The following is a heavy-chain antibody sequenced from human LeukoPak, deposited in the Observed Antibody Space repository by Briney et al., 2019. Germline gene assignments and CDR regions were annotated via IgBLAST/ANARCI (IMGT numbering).Heavy chain of an antibody. CDR3: ARRAGEYSHPYDY. D-gene: IGHD4-17*01. CDR1: GFTVSSNS. V-gene: IGHV3-53*01. Sequence: GGSLRLSCTVSGFTVSSNSMSWVRQAPGKGLEWVSFIYSGGNTHYSDSVKGRFTISRDNSKNTLYLQMNSLRADDTAVYYCARRAGEYSHPYDYWGQGTLVTVSS. CDR2: IYSGGNT. J-gene: IGHJ4*02.